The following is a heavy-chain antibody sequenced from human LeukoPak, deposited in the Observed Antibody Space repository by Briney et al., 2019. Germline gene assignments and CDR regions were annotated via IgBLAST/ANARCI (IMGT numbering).Heavy chain of an antibody. D-gene: IGHD4-11*01. CDR1: GFTFGAYR. J-gene: IGHJ4*02. V-gene: IGHV3-7*03. CDR3: ARGVNTVFDY. Sequence: GGSLRLSCAASGFTFGAYRMNWVRQAPGKGLEWVANIKQDGTEKYYVDSVKGRFTISRDNAKNSLYLQMNSLRADDTAVYYCARGVNTVFDYWGQGTLVTVSS. CDR2: IKQDGTEK.